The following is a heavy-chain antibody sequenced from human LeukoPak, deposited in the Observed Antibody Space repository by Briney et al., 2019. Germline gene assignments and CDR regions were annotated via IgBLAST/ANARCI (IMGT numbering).Heavy chain of an antibody. Sequence: PSETLSLTCTVSGDSVSGISFYWSWIRQPPGKGLQYIGYIQYSGSTNYNPSLKSRVTISVDTSKNQFSLKLSSVTAADTAVYYCARYYDRSGYWSTPHFDYWGQGTLVTVSS. J-gene: IGHJ4*02. CDR2: IQYSGST. CDR1: GDSVSGISFY. CDR3: ARYYDRSGYWSTPHFDY. D-gene: IGHD3-22*01. V-gene: IGHV4-61*01.